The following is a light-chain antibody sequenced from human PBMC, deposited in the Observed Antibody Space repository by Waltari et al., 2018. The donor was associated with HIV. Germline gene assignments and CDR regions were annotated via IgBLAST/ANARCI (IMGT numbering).Light chain of an antibody. CDR3: STWDNSLSHWV. J-gene: IGLJ3*02. V-gene: IGLV1-47*01. CDR1: ISTLGGNF. CDR2: RND. Sequence: QSVVTQPPSPSGTPGPTLSIPCSRYISTLGGNFVSWYQQRPGTAPRRLIYRNDQRPSGVPDRFSGSKSATSASLAISGLRSEDEADYHCSTWDNSLSHWVFGGGTKVTVL.